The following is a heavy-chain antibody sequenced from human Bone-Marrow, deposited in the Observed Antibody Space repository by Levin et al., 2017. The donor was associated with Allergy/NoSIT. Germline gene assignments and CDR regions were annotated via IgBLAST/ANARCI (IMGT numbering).Heavy chain of an antibody. CDR1: GFTFSGYW. D-gene: IGHD2-8*01. CDR3: ARNGAWSFEF. Sequence: GESLKISCASSGFTFSGYWMAWVRQAQGKGLEGVAKINRDGGDGYYVDSVKGRFTISRDNARNSLDLQMNSLRVEDTAVYYCARNGAWSFEFWGQGTLVTVSS. CDR2: INRDGGDG. J-gene: IGHJ4*02. V-gene: IGHV3-7*02.